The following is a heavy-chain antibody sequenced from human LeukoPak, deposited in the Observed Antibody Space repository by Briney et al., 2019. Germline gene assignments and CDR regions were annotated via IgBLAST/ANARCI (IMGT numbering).Heavy chain of an antibody. CDR1: GFTFSSYS. V-gene: IGHV3-21*01. D-gene: IGHD1-26*01. J-gene: IGHJ4*02. CDR3: ARDRGSYFDY. Sequence: GGSVRLSCAASGFTFSSYSMNWVRQAPGKGLEWVSSISSSSSYIYYADSVKGRFTISRDNAKNSLYLQMNSLRAEDTAVYYCARDRGSYFDYWGQGTLVTVSS. CDR2: ISSSSSYI.